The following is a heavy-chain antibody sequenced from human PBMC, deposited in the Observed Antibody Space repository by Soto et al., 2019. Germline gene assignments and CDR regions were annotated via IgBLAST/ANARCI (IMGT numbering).Heavy chain of an antibody. D-gene: IGHD3-22*01. J-gene: IGHJ5*02. CDR1: GGGLGSCA. Sequence: SVEVCCEECGGGLGSCAISWVRQAPGQGLEWMGGIIPIFGTANYAQKFQGRVTITADESTSTAYMELSSLRSEDTAVYYCARQRITMIVVVSTAGPFDPWGQGTLVNVSS. CDR2: IIPIFGTA. V-gene: IGHV1-69*01. CDR3: ARQRITMIVVVSTAGPFDP.